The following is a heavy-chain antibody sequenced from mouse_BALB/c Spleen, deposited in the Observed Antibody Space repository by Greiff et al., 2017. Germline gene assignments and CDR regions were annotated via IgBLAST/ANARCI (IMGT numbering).Heavy chain of an antibody. CDR1: GYTFTSYW. D-gene: IGHD2-2*01. V-gene: IGHV1-7*01. J-gene: IGHJ4*01. CDR2: INPSTGYT. CDR3: TRGGYGAMDY. Sequence: QVQLQQSGAELAKPGASVKMSCKASGYTFTSYWMHWVKQRPGQGLEWIGYINPSTGYTEYNQKFKGKATLTADKSSSTAYMELRSLTSEDSAVYYCTRGGYGAMDYWGQGTSVTVSS.